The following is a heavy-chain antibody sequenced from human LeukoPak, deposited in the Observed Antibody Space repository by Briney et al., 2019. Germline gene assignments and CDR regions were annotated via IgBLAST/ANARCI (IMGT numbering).Heavy chain of an antibody. CDR1: GFTFSDYY. J-gene: IGHJ4*02. D-gene: IGHD3-22*01. CDR2: ISSSGSTI. Sequence: GGSLRLSCAASGFTFSDYYMSWIRQAPGKGLEWVSYISSSGSTIYYADSVKGRFTISRDNAKNSLYLQMNSLRAEDTAVYYCARDQNYYDSSGYYYRDPASFDYWGQGTLVTVSS. V-gene: IGHV3-11*01. CDR3: ARDQNYYDSSGYYYRDPASFDY.